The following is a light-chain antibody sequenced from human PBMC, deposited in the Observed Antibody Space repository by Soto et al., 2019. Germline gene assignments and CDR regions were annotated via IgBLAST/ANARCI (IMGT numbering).Light chain of an antibody. CDR3: SSYTSSTTRV. CDR2: SVS. V-gene: IGLV2-14*01. CDR1: SSDVGGFNY. Sequence: QSALTQPASVSGSPGQSITISCTGTSSDVGGFNYVSWYQQYPGKAPKLIIYSVSNRPSGVSNRFSGSKSGNTASLTISGLQAEDEADYYCSSYTSSTTRVFGGGTKVTVL. J-gene: IGLJ3*02.